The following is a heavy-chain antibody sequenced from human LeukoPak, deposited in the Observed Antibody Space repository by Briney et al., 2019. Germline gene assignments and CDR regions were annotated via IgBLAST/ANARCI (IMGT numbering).Heavy chain of an antibody. Sequence: PSETLSRTCTVSGGSISSGGYYWSWIRQPPGKGLEWIGYIYDSGGTYYNPSLKSRVTISVDTSKNQFSLKLSSVTAADTAVYYCARDTGIGHNWNHDAFDIWGQGTMVTVSS. V-gene: IGHV4-30-2*01. CDR3: ARDTGIGHNWNHDAFDI. CDR2: IYDSGGT. J-gene: IGHJ3*02. D-gene: IGHD1-1*01. CDR1: GGSISSGGYY.